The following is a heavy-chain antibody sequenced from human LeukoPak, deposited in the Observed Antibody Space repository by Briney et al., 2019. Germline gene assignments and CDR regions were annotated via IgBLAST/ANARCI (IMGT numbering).Heavy chain of an antibody. CDR3: ARDSTVTRYYGMDV. V-gene: IGHV4-30-4*01. D-gene: IGHD4-11*01. Sequence: PSETLSLTCTVSGGSISSGDYYWSWIRQPPGTGLEWTGYIYYSGSTYYNPSLKSRVTISVDTSKNQFSLKLSSVTAADTAVYYCARDSTVTRYYGMDVWGQGTTVTVSS. J-gene: IGHJ6*02. CDR1: GGSISSGDYY. CDR2: IYYSGST.